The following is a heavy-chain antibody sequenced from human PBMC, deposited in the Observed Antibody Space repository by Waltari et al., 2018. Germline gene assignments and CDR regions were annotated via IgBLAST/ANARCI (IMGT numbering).Heavy chain of an antibody. V-gene: IGHV1-69*13. Sequence: QVQLVQSGAEVKKPGSSVKVSCKASGGTFSSYAISWVRQAPGQGLEWMGGITPIFGTANYAQKFQGRVTITADESTSTAYMELSSVTAADTAVYYCAREGPFRGGDYWGQGTLVTVSS. CDR1: GGTFSSYA. CDR3: AREGPFRGGDY. J-gene: IGHJ4*02. CDR2: ITPIFGTA. D-gene: IGHD3-16*01.